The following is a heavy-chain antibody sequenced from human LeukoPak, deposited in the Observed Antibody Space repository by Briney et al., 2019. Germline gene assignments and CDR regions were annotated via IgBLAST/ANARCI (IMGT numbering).Heavy chain of an antibody. CDR3: ANLPYNWNEYFDDY. CDR1: GFTFTNYG. D-gene: IGHD1-1*01. Sequence: GGSLRLSCAASGFTFTNYGMHWVRQAPGKGLEWVVYIAYRDYVDSVRGRFTVSRDNSKNTLYLQMDSLRAEDTAVYYCANLPYNWNEYFDDYWGQGTLVTVSS. V-gene: IGHV3-30*02. CDR2: YIAYR. J-gene: IGHJ4*02.